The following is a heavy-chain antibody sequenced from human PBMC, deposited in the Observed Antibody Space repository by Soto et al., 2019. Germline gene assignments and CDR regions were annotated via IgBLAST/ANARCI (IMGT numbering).Heavy chain of an antibody. Sequence: XSVKVSCKASGCSFNTYGINWVRQAPGQGLELMGWISAYDGKTTYAEKFQGRVTMTTDTSTSTAYMELRSLRSDDTAIYYCARDTHEFWTSYWFDPWGQGTPVTVSS. D-gene: IGHD3-3*01. CDR1: GCSFNTYG. CDR2: ISAYDGKT. V-gene: IGHV1-18*01. J-gene: IGHJ5*02. CDR3: ARDTHEFWTSYWFDP.